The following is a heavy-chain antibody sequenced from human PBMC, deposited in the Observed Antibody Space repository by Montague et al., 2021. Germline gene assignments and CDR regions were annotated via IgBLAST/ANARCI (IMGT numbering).Heavy chain of an antibody. CDR3: ARYLHTSKYSGSHYLSRQYGMDV. J-gene: IGHJ6*02. Sequence: SETLSLTCAVYGGSFSGHYWSWIRQPPGKGLEWIGETNHSGSTNYNPSLKSRVTMSVDTSKNQFSLNLSSVTAADTAVYYCARYLHTSKYSGSHYLSRQYGMDVWGQGTTVPVSS. CDR2: TNHSGST. D-gene: IGHD1-26*01. CDR1: GGSFSGHY. V-gene: IGHV4-34*01.